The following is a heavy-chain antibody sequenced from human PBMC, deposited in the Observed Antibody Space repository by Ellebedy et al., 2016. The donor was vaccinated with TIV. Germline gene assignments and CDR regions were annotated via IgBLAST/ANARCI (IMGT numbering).Heavy chain of an antibody. V-gene: IGHV4-31*03. CDR2: FYYSGIT. Sequence: MPSETLSLTCTVSGDSISSGGYYWRWIRQHPGKGLEWIGYFYYSGITKYNPSLKSRVTISVDTSKNQFSLNLSSVTAADTAVYYCARGNDISGYFPHFEYWGQGTLVTVSS. CDR1: GDSISSGGYY. CDR3: ARGNDISGYFPHFEY. J-gene: IGHJ4*02. D-gene: IGHD3-22*01.